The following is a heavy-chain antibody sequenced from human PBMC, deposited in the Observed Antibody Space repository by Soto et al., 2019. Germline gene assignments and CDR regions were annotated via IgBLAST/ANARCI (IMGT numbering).Heavy chain of an antibody. CDR2: ISYDGLNK. D-gene: IGHD3-3*01. V-gene: IGHV3-30*18. J-gene: IGHJ4*02. CDR1: EFSFRDYG. Sequence: QVQLVESGGGVVQPGRSLRLSCAASEFSFRDYGMNWVRQAPGRGMEWVAVISYDGLNKFYSDSVKGRFAISRDNSKNTVYLQMNSLRTEDTTVYYCAQLGGSDSWSVSHGQYYFDYWGQGTLVTVSP. CDR3: AQLGGSDSWSVSHGQYYFDY.